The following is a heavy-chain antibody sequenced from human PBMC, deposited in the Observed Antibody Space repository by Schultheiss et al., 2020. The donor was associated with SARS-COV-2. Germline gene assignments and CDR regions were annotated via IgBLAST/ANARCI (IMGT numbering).Heavy chain of an antibody. CDR1: GFTFSNAW. Sequence: GESLKISCAASGFTFSNAWMSWVRQAPGKGLEWVGRIKSKTDGGTTDYAAPVKGRFTISRDESKNTLYLQMNSLKTEDTAVYYCARDFRYCSGGSCFYYGMDVWGQGTTVTVSS. D-gene: IGHD2-15*01. V-gene: IGHV3-15*01. J-gene: IGHJ6*02. CDR2: IKSKTDGGTT. CDR3: ARDFRYCSGGSCFYYGMDV.